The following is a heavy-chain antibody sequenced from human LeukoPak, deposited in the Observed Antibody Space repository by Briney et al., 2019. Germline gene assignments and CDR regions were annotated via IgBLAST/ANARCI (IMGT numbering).Heavy chain of an antibody. CDR3: AKNLYYDILTGYDY. Sequence: GGSLRLSCAASGFTFSSYAMHWVRQAPGKGLEWVAVISYDGSNKYYADSVKGRFTISRDNSKNTLYLQMNSLRAEDTAVYYCAKNLYYDILTGYDYWGQGTLVTVSS. J-gene: IGHJ4*02. CDR1: GFTFSSYA. CDR2: ISYDGSNK. V-gene: IGHV3-30*04. D-gene: IGHD3-9*01.